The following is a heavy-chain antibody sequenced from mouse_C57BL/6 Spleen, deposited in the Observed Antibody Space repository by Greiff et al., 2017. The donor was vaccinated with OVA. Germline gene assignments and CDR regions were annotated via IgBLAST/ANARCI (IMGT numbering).Heavy chain of an antibody. V-gene: IGHV1-54*01. D-gene: IGHD2-14*01. CDR1: GYAFTNYL. J-gene: IGHJ4*01. CDR2: INPGSGGT. Sequence: QVQLKESGAELVRPGTSVKVSCKASGYAFTNYLIEWVKQRPGQGLEWIGVINPGSGGTNYNEKFKGKATLTADKSSSTAYMQLSSLTSEDSAVYYCARRRDRGAMDYWGQGTSVTVSS. CDR3: ARRRDRGAMDY.